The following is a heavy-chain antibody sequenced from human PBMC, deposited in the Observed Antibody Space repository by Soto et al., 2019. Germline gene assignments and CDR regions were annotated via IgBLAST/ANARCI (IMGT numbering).Heavy chain of an antibody. CDR2: MSFDGANE. Sequence: GGSLRLSCVASGFNFTDYVIHWVRQAPGRGLEWVAFMSFDGANEFYADFAKGRFTLSRDNPKHTLFLQMKGLRLDDSAVYFCVGGGFYHTRVYVYGMDVWGQGTTVTVSS. CDR1: GFNFTDYV. D-gene: IGHD1-20*01. CDR3: VGGGFYHTRVYVYGMDV. V-gene: IGHV3-30-3*01. J-gene: IGHJ6*02.